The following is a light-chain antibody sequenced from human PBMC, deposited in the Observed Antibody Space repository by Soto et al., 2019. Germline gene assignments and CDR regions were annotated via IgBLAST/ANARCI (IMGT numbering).Light chain of an antibody. CDR2: GAS. V-gene: IGKV3-15*01. Sequence: EIVMTQSPAPLSVSPGERATLSCRASQSVSSNLAWYQQKPGQAPRLLIYGASTRATGIPARFSGSGSGTEFTRTISSLQSEDFAVYYCQQYNNWPRTFGQGTKVEIK. CDR1: QSVSSN. CDR3: QQYNNWPRT. J-gene: IGKJ1*01.